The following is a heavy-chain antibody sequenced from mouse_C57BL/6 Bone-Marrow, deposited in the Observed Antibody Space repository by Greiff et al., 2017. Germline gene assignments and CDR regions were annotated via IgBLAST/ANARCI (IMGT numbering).Heavy chain of an antibody. CDR2: LRNKANGYTT. V-gene: IGHV7-3*01. CDR1: GFTFTDYY. J-gene: IGHJ4*01. CDR3: ARYKGGYYAMDY. Sequence: EVMLVESGGGLVQPGGSLSLSCAASGFTFTDYYMSWVRQPPGKALEWLGFLRNKANGYTTAYSASVKGRFTISRDNSQSILYLQMNALRAEDSATYYCARYKGGYYAMDYWGQGTSVTVAS.